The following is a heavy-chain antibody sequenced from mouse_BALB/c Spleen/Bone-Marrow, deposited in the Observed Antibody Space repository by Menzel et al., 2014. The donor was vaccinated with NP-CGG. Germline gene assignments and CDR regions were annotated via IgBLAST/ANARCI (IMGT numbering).Heavy chain of an antibody. CDR3: ARHDGYFGAVDY. Sequence: VKLVESGPGLVAPSQSLSITCTISGFSLISYGVHWVRQPPGKGLEWLVVIWSDGSTTYNSALKSRLSISKDNSKSQVFSKMNSLLTDDTAIYYCARHDGYFGAVDYWGQGTSVTVSS. CDR1: GFSLISYG. J-gene: IGHJ4*01. D-gene: IGHD2-3*01. CDR2: IWSDGST. V-gene: IGHV2-6-1*01.